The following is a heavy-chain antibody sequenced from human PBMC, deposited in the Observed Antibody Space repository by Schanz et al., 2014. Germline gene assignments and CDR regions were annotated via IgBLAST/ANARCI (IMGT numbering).Heavy chain of an antibody. CDR1: GFPFSDYF. CDR2: ISGSGGST. J-gene: IGHJ4*02. Sequence: EVQLVESGGGWVQPGGSLRLSCTASGFPFSDYFMAWVRQAPGKGLEWVSAISGSGGSTYYADSVKGRFTISRDNSKNTLYLQMNSLRVEDTAVYFCVSQTGSPNYWGQGTLVTVSS. D-gene: IGHD6-13*01. V-gene: IGHV3-23*04. CDR3: VSQTGSPNY.